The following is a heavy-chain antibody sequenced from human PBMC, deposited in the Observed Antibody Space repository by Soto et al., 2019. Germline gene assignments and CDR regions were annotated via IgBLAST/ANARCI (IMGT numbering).Heavy chain of an antibody. J-gene: IGHJ5*02. V-gene: IGHV1-24*01. CDR2: FDPEDGET. Sequence: ASVKVSCKVSGYTLTELSMHWVRQAPGKGLEWMGGFDPEDGETIYAQKFQGRVTMTEDTSTDTAYMELSSLRSEDTAVYYFATANWWPDFDLNNWFDPWGQGTLVTVSS. CDR1: GYTLTELS. CDR3: ATANWWPDFDLNNWFDP. D-gene: IGHD2-8*02.